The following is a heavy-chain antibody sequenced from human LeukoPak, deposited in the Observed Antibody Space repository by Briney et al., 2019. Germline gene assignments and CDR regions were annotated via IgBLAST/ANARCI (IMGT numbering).Heavy chain of an antibody. CDR3: ARHTTGYNSPRDSFNI. Sequence: SYAQKFQGRVTMTRDVSTSTVYMELSSLRSEDTAVYYCARHTTGYNSPRDSFNIWGQGTMVTVSS. V-gene: IGHV1-46*01. J-gene: IGHJ3*02. D-gene: IGHD1-1*01.